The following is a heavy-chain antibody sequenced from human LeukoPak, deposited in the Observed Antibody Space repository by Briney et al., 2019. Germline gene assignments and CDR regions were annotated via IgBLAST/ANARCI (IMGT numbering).Heavy chain of an antibody. CDR3: ARSSSWYFFDY. Sequence: PSETLSLTCTVSGGSINNYYWSWIRQPPGKGLEWIGYIYYSGSTNYNPSLKSRVTISVDTSKNQFSLKLSSVTAADTAVYYCARSSSWYFFDYWGQGTLVTVSS. J-gene: IGHJ4*02. CDR2: IYYSGST. D-gene: IGHD6-13*01. CDR1: GGSINNYY. V-gene: IGHV4-59*01.